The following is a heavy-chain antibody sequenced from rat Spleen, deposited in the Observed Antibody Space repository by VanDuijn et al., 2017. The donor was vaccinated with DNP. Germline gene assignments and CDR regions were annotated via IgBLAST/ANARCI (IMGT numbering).Heavy chain of an antibody. D-gene: IGHD1-2*01. J-gene: IGHJ3*01. CDR1: GFSLTSNT. CDR3: ARSPETSYIYFPWAY. V-gene: IGHV2-41*01. CDR2: IWNNGGT. Sequence: QVQLKESGPGLVQPSQTLSLTCTVAGFSLTSNTVHWVRQLPGKGLEWMGVIWNNGGTRYNSVLKSRLRISKDTSKSQVFLKMNSLQTEDTATYYCARSPETSYIYFPWAYWGQGTLVIVSS.